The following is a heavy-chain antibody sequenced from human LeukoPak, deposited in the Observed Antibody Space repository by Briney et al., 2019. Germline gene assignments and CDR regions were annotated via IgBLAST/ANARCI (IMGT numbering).Heavy chain of an antibody. Sequence: GGSLRLSCEASGFTFSSYAMHWVRQAPGKGLEWVAVISYDGSNKYHADSVKGRFTVSRDNSKNTLYLQMNSLRAEDTAVYYCARGSPDYYGSGSYYYYYYGMDVWGKGTTVTVSS. V-gene: IGHV3-30*04. CDR1: GFTFSSYA. CDR2: ISYDGSNK. D-gene: IGHD3-10*01. J-gene: IGHJ6*04. CDR3: ARGSPDYYGSGSYYYYYYGMDV.